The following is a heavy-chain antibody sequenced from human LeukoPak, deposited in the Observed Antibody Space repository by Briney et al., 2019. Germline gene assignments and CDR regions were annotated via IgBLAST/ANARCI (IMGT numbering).Heavy chain of an antibody. D-gene: IGHD3-22*01. CDR2: IYYRGST. CDR3: ARADYDTSAYYYTFDY. Sequence: PSETLSLTCTVSGGSINGYYWSWIRQPPGKGLEWIGYIYYRGSTNYNPSLKSRVTISVDTSKNQFSLKLSSVTAADTAVYYCARADYDTSAYYYTFDYWGQGTLVTVSS. V-gene: IGHV4-59*01. CDR1: GGSINGYY. J-gene: IGHJ4*02.